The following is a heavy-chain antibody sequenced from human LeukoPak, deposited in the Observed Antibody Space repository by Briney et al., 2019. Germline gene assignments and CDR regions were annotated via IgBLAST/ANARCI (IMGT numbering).Heavy chain of an antibody. Sequence: PGGSLRLSRAASGFTFSSYGMHWVRQAPGKGLEWVAVIWYDGSNKYYADSVKGRFTISRDNSKNTLYLQMNSLRAEDTAVYYCARGGNGYCSSTCCYDNLDYWGQGTLVTVSS. CDR3: ARGGNGYCSSTCCYDNLDY. J-gene: IGHJ4*02. V-gene: IGHV3-33*01. D-gene: IGHD2-2*01. CDR1: GFTFSSYG. CDR2: IWYDGSNK.